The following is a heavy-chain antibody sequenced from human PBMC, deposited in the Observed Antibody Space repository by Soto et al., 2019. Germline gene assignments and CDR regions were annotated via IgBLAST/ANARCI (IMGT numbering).Heavy chain of an antibody. J-gene: IGHJ6*02. CDR3: ARRATIYYDALTGYEEAGMDV. Sequence: VELVESGGDLVQPGGSLTLACAASGFNFKSYEMNWVRQAPGKGLEWISYISVSGRTIYYADSVKGRVNISRDNAKTLVFLQMNSLRAEDTAIYYCARRATIYYDALTGYEEAGMDVWGQGTTVTVSS. CDR2: ISVSGRTI. D-gene: IGHD3-9*01. CDR1: GFNFKSYE. V-gene: IGHV3-48*03.